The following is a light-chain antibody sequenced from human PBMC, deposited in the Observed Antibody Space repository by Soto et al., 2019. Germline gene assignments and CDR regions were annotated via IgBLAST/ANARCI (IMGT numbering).Light chain of an antibody. V-gene: IGLV2-23*02. Sequence: QSVLTQPASVSGSPGQSITISCTGTSRDVGSYNLVSWYQQLPGKAPKLMMYEVSKRPSGVSNRFSGSKSGNTASLTISGLQTEDEADYFCCSYAAITTPVIFGGGTKLTVL. CDR1: SRDVGSYNL. J-gene: IGLJ2*01. CDR3: CSYAAITTPVI. CDR2: EVS.